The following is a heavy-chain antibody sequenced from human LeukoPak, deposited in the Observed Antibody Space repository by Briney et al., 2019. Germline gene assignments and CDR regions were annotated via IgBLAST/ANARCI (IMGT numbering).Heavy chain of an antibody. Sequence: ASVKVSCKASGYTFTSYHMHWVRQAPGQGLEWMGIINPSGGTTNYAQKFRGRVTMTRDMSTSTVYMELSSLRSEDTAVYYCARVHGQNKAKYSSSWYDYYYYYMDVWGKGTTVTVSS. CDR2: INPSGGTT. J-gene: IGHJ6*03. D-gene: IGHD6-13*01. CDR3: ARVHGQNKAKYSSSWYDYYYYYMDV. V-gene: IGHV1-46*01. CDR1: GYTFTSYH.